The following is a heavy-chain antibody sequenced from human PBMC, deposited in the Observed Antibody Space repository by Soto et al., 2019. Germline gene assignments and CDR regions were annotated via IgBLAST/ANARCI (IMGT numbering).Heavy chain of an antibody. D-gene: IGHD2-15*01. CDR1: GYTFSSYG. CDR3: ARVRLSAVVVAGTVDN. Sequence: ASVKVSCKASGYTFSSYGISWVRQAPGQGLEWLGWISGYNGNINYAQNIQDRLTVTTDKFTSTAYMELRSLRSEDTAMYYCARVRLSAVVVAGTVDNWRQGTLVTVSS. J-gene: IGHJ4*02. V-gene: IGHV1-18*04. CDR2: ISGYNGNI.